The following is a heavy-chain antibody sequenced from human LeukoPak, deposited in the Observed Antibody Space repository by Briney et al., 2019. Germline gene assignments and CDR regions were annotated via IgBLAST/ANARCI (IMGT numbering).Heavy chain of an antibody. Sequence: SENLSLTCTVSGVSISSYYWSWVRQPPGKGLEWIGYIYNSGSTNYNPSLKSRVTISVDTSKKQISLRLSSVTAADTAVYYCARHYSSDPFDYWGQGTLVTVSS. CDR2: IYNSGST. V-gene: IGHV4-59*08. D-gene: IGHD4-11*01. CDR1: GVSISSYY. J-gene: IGHJ4*02. CDR3: ARHYSSDPFDY.